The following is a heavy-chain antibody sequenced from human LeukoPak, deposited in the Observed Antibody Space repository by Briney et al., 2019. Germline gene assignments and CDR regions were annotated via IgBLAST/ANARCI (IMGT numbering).Heavy chain of an antibody. V-gene: IGHV4-59*02. D-gene: IGHD2-15*01. CDR3: ARGYCSDERCPVFPS. CDR1: GGSVTSYY. CDR2: ISNSETT. J-gene: IGHJ5*02. Sequence: SEILALTCSVSGGSVTSYYWNWVRQTPGKGLEWIGYISNSETTDYGPSFKSRVTMSLDTSKNQFSLKLSSVTAADTGVYYCARGYCSDERCPVFPSWGQGTLVTVSS.